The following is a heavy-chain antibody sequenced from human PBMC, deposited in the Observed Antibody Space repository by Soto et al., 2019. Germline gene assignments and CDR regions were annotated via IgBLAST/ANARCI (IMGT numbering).Heavy chain of an antibody. CDR3: AKVRLTDYLRYAPHL. J-gene: IGHJ3*01. V-gene: IGHV3-23*01. D-gene: IGHD2-8*01. Sequence: EVQLLESGGGLVQPGGSLRLACAAFGFTFNNYAMNWVRQAPGRGLGWGSIISPNGESNYYADSVKGRFTLSRDNSQNTVFLQMNSLRAEDTAIYFCAKVRLTDYLRYAPHLWGQGTLVTVSS. CDR2: ISPNGESN. CDR1: GFTFNNYA.